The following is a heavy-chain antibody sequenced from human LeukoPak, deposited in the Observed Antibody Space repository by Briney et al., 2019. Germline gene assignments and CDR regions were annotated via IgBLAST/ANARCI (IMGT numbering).Heavy chain of an antibody. J-gene: IGHJ5*02. CDR3: VRGGSYLT. CDR1: GYTFTDYW. V-gene: IGHV5-51*01. Sequence: GESLKSSCKGSGYTFTDYWIGWVRQMAGKGLEWMGIIYPGDSDTRYSPSFQGQVTISADKSINTAYLQWSSLRASDSAMYYCVRGGSYLTWGQGTLVTVSS. CDR2: IYPGDSDT. D-gene: IGHD1-26*01.